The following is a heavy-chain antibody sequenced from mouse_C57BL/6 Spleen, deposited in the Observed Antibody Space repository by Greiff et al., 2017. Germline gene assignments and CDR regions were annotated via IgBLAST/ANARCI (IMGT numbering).Heavy chain of an antibody. Sequence: EVQLQESGPGLVKPSQSLSLTCSVTGYSITSGYYWNWIRQFPGNKLEWMGYISYDGSNNYNPSLKNRISITRDTSKNQFFLTLNSVTTEATATYYCATTVEGFAYWGQGTLVTVSA. CDR2: ISYDGSN. CDR1: GYSITSGYY. D-gene: IGHD1-1*01. V-gene: IGHV3-6*01. J-gene: IGHJ3*01. CDR3: ATTVEGFAY.